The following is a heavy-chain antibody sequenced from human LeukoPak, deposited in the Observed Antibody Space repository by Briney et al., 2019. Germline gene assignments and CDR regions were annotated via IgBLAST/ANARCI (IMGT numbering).Heavy chain of an antibody. CDR1: GGSISSGRYY. D-gene: IGHD5-18*01. Sequence: SQTLSLTCTVSGGSISSGRYYWSWIRQPPGKGLEWIGEINHSGSTNYNPSLKSRVTISVDTSKNQFSLKLSSVTAADTAVYYCARHKWIQLWLRGGIFDYWGQGTLVTVSS. CDR2: INHSGST. CDR3: ARHKWIQLWLRGGIFDY. V-gene: IGHV4-39*01. J-gene: IGHJ4*02.